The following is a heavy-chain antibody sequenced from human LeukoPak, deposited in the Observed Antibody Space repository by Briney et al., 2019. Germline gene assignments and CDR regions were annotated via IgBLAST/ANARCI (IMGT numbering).Heavy chain of an antibody. V-gene: IGHV4-34*01. CDR1: GGSFSGYY. CDR2: INHSGST. D-gene: IGHD3-3*01. J-gene: IGHJ4*02. CDR3: AGNQYYDFWSGYSGIDY. Sequence: SETLSLTCAVYGGSFSGYYWSWIRQPPGKGLEWIGEINHSGSTNYNPSLKSRVTISVDTSKNQFSLKLSSVTAADTAVYYCAGNQYYDFWSGYSGIDYWGQGTLVTVSS.